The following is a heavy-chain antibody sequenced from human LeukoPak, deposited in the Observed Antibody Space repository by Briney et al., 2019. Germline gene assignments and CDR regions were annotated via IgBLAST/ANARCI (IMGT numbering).Heavy chain of an antibody. CDR3: ARDYGGSSPFDY. V-gene: IGHV3-48*03. J-gene: IGHJ4*02. Sequence: GGSLRLSCAASGFTFSSYEMHWVRQAPGKWLEWVSYISSSGGTIYYADSVKGRFTISRDNAKNSLYLQMNSLRAEDTAVYYCARDYGGSSPFDYWGQGTLVTVSS. CDR1: GFTFSSYE. CDR2: ISSSGGTI. D-gene: IGHD4-23*01.